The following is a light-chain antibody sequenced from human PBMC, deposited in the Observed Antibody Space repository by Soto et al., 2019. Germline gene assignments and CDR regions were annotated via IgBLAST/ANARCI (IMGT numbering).Light chain of an antibody. V-gene: IGLV2-14*01. CDR1: SSDVGVYNY. Sequence: QSVLTQPASVSGSPGQSITISCTGTSSDVGVYNYVSWYQHHPGEAPKLMISEVTNRPSGVSHRFSGSKSGNTASLTISGLQAEDEADYYCSSYTSSSTVFGTGTKVTVL. CDR3: SSYTSSSTV. J-gene: IGLJ1*01. CDR2: EVT.